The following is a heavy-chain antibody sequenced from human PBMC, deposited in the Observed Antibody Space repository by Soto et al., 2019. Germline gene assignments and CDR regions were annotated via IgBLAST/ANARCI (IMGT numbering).Heavy chain of an antibody. Sequence: GASVKVSCKASGYTFTAYGISWVRQAPGQGLEWMGWISAYNGNTKYAQKIQARVTMTTDTSTNTAYMELRSLISDDTAVYFCARDHYYDSSGHDPIGWFDPWGQGTLVTVSS. J-gene: IGHJ5*02. D-gene: IGHD3-22*01. V-gene: IGHV1-18*01. CDR2: ISAYNGNT. CDR1: GYTFTAYG. CDR3: ARDHYYDSSGHDPIGWFDP.